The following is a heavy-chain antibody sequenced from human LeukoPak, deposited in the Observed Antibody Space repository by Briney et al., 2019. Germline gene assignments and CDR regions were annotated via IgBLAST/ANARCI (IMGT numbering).Heavy chain of an antibody. CDR3: ARGSNPYSSGLIDY. D-gene: IGHD6-19*01. V-gene: IGHV3-33*01. CDR1: GFTFSSYG. CDR2: IWYDGSNK. Sequence: PGGSLRLSCAASGFTFSSYGMHWVRHAPGKGLEWVAVIWYDGSNKYYADSVKGRFTISRDNSKETLYLQMNSLRAEDTAVYYCARGSNPYSSGLIDYWGLGALVTVSS. J-gene: IGHJ4*02.